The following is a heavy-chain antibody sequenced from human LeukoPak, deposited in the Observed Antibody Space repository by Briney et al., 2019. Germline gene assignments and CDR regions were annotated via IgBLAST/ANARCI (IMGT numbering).Heavy chain of an antibody. CDR2: IYYSGST. CDR3: ARSGYSYGADAFDI. CDR1: GGSISSSSYY. J-gene: IGHJ3*02. V-gene: IGHV4-61*01. D-gene: IGHD5-18*01. Sequence: PSETLSLTCTVSGGSISSSSYYWSWIRQPPGKGLEWIGYIYYSGSTNYNPSLKSRVTISVDTSRTQFSLKLSSVTAADTAVYYCARSGYSYGADAFDIWGQGTMVTVSS.